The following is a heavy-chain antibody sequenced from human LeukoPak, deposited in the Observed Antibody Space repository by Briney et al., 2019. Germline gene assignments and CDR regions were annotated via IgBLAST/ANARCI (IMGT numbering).Heavy chain of an antibody. D-gene: IGHD6-13*01. CDR1: GFIFSNYG. CDR3: ARVAAAGKGFDY. CDR2: IDIAGDT. V-gene: IGHV3-13*01. Sequence: GGTLRLSCAASGFIFSNYGMTWVRQAPGKGLEWVSAIDIAGDTYYPGSVKGRFTISRENAKNSLYLQMNSLRAGDTAVYYCARVAAAGKGFDYWGQGTLVTVSS. J-gene: IGHJ4*02.